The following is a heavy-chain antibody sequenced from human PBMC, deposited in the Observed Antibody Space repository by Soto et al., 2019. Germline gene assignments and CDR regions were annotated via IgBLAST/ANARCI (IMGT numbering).Heavy chain of an antibody. D-gene: IGHD3-10*01. J-gene: IGHJ3*02. CDR1: GGSISSGGYY. Sequence: QVQLQESGPGLVKPSQTLSLTCTVSGGSISSGGYYWSWIRQHPGKGLEWIGYIYYSGSTYYNPSLKTGVTISVDTSKNQFSLKLSSVTAADTAVYYCARAGVELNNAFDIWGQGTMVTVSS. CDR3: ARAGVELNNAFDI. V-gene: IGHV4-31*03. CDR2: IYYSGST.